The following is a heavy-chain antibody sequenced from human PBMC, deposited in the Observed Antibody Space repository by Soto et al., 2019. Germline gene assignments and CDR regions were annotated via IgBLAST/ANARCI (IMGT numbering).Heavy chain of an antibody. CDR3: ATNYDVWSGQPNNWFDP. J-gene: IGHJ5*02. CDR2: ISGSGGST. CDR1: GFTFSSYA. D-gene: IGHD3-3*01. V-gene: IGHV3-23*01. Sequence: EVQLLESGGGLVQPGGSLRLSCAASGFTFSSYAMSWVRQAPGKGLEWVSAISGSGGSTYYADSVKGRFTISRDNSKNTLYLQMNSLRAEDTAVYYCATNYDVWSGQPNNWFDPWGQGTLVTVSS.